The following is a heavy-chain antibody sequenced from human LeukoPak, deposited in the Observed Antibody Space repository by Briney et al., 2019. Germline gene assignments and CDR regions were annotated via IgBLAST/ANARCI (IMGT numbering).Heavy chain of an antibody. D-gene: IGHD3-10*01. CDR1: GFTFSSYS. CDR2: ISSSSSYI. CDR3: ARDGMVRENYYGMDV. V-gene: IGHV3-21*01. J-gene: IGHJ6*02. Sequence: GGSLRLSCAASGFTFSSYSMNWVRQAPGKGLEWVSSISSSSSYIYYADSVKGRFTISRDNAKNSLYLQMNSLRAEDTAVYYCARDGMVRENYYGMDVWGQGTTVTVSS.